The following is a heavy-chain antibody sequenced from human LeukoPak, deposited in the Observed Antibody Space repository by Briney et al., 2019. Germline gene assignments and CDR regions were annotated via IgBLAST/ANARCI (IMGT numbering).Heavy chain of an antibody. J-gene: IGHJ4*02. CDR1: GFTFSSFS. V-gene: IGHV3-21*04. CDR3: AKGTEPVMTIPDY. CDR2: TSSSSAYT. D-gene: IGHD4/OR15-4a*01. Sequence: KSGESLRLSCAASGFTFSSFSMIWVRQAPGKGLEWVSSTSSSSAYTFYAESGKGRFTISRDNAKNSLFLQMNSLRAEDTAMYYCAKGTEPVMTIPDYWGQGILVTVSS.